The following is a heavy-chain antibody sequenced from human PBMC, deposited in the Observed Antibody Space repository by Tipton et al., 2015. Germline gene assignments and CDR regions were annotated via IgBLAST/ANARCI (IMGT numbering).Heavy chain of an antibody. J-gene: IGHJ4*02. D-gene: IGHD3-10*01. Sequence: GLVKPSETLSLTCTVSGAPISSYYWSWIRQPPGKGLEYMGYVFHNGDSNYNPSLKSRVSMSVDTSKNQISLKLTSATAADTAIYYCARHKDSGTYPLDYWGQGTLVTVSS. CDR3: ARHKDSGTYPLDY. CDR2: VFHNGDS. CDR1: GAPISSYY. V-gene: IGHV4-59*01.